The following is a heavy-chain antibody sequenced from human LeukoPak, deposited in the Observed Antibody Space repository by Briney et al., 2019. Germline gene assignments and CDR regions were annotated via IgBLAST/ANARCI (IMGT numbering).Heavy chain of an antibody. D-gene: IGHD6-13*01. V-gene: IGHV1-8*01. Sequence: GASVKVSCKASGYTFTSYDINWVRQATGQGLEWLGWMNPNSGNTGYAQKFQGRVTMTRNTSISTAYMELSSLRSEDTAAYYCARGRREAAAGFMRYYYYYYMDVWGKGTTVTVSS. CDR2: MNPNSGNT. CDR3: ARGRREAAAGFMRYYYYYYMDV. J-gene: IGHJ6*03. CDR1: GYTFTSYD.